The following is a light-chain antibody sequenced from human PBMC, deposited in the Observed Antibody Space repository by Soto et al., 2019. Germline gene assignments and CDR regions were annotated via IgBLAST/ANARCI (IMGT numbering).Light chain of an antibody. CDR3: QQRSNWPRFT. V-gene: IGKV3-11*01. CDR1: QSVSSY. Sequence: EIVLTQSPATLSLSPGERATLSCRASQSVSSYLAWYQQKPGQAPRLLIYDASNRATGIPARFSGSGSGTDFTLTISSLETEDFAVYYGQQRSNWPRFTFGPGTKVDIK. J-gene: IGKJ3*01. CDR2: DAS.